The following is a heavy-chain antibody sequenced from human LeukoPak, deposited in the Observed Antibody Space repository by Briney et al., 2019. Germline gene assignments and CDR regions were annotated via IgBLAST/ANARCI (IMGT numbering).Heavy chain of an antibody. CDR2: ISSSSSYI. CDR3: ARENDYGGKEFEY. J-gene: IGHJ4*02. Sequence: GGSLRLSCAASGFTFSSYSMNWVRQAPGKGLEWVSSISSSSSYIYYADSVKGRFTISRDNAKNSLYLQMNSLRAEDTAVYYCARENDYGGKEFEYWGQGTLVTVSS. CDR1: GFTFSSYS. D-gene: IGHD4-23*01. V-gene: IGHV3-21*01.